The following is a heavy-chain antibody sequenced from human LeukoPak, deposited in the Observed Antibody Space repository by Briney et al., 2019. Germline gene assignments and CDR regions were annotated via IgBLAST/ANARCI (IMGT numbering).Heavy chain of an antibody. CDR2: ISSSSSYI. D-gene: IGHD3-16*01. V-gene: IGHV3-21*01. Sequence: TGGSLRLSCAASQFTFSGYTMNWVRQAPGKGLEWVSSISSSSSYIYYADSVKGRFTISRDNAKNSLYLQMNSLRAEDTAVYYCARSGIIFDWGQGTLVTVSS. CDR1: QFTFSGYT. CDR3: ARSGIIFD. J-gene: IGHJ4*02.